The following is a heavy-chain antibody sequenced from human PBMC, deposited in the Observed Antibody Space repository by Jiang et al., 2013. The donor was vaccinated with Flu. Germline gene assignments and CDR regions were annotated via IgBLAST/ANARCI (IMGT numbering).Heavy chain of an antibody. D-gene: IGHD6-13*01. J-gene: IGHJ4*02. CDR2: IFQNGNF. V-gene: IGHV4-4*02. Sequence: GLVKPSGTLSLTCGVSGDSISSDKWWSWVRQSPGKGLEWIGEIFQNGNFNYDPSFKSRVTIAIDKPKNQFSLQLTSVTAADTAVYYCARGAAAGVSFYCDSWGQGSL. CDR3: ARGAAAGVSFYCDS. CDR1: GDSISSDKW.